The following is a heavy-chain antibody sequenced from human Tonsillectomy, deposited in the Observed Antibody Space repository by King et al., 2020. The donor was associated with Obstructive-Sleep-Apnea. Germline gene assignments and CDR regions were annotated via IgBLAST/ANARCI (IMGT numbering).Heavy chain of an antibody. J-gene: IGHJ6*02. CDR3: ARPGWSWGPDYGMYV. Sequence: QLVQSGAEVKKPGESLRISCKGSGYSFTSYWISWVRQMPGKGLEWMGRIDPSDSYTNYSPSFQGHVTISADKSISTAYLQWSSLKASDTAMYYCARPGWSWGPDYGMYVWGQGTTFTVSS. V-gene: IGHV5-10-1*01. CDR1: GYSFTSYW. D-gene: IGHD7-27*01. CDR2: IDPSDSYT.